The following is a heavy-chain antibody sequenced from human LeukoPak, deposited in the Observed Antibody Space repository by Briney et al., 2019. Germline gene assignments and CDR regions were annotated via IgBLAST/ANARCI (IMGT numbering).Heavy chain of an antibody. CDR3: ATHSGSYFYYFDN. J-gene: IGHJ4*02. Sequence: GESLKISCKGSGYSFTSYWIAWVRQMPGKGLEWMGIIYPGDSNTSYSPSFQGQVTISADKSISTAYLQWSSLKASDTAMYYCATHSGSYFYYFDNWGQGTLVTVSS. D-gene: IGHD1-26*01. CDR1: GYSFTSYW. CDR2: IYPGDSNT. V-gene: IGHV5-51*01.